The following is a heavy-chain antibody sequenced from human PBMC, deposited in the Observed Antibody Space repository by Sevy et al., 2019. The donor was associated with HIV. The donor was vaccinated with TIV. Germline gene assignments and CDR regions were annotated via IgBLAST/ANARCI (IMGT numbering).Heavy chain of an antibody. V-gene: IGHV4-30-2*01. CDR1: GGSISSGVYS. D-gene: IGHD4-17*01. J-gene: IGHJ3*01. CDR3: ARDGGTLTTPGAFDF. CDR2: IFHSDHT. Sequence: SETLSLTCAVSGGSISSGVYSWNWIRQPPGKGLEWIGYIFHSDHTYYNPSLKSRLTISLDMSKNQFSLKMNSVTAADMAVYYCARDGGTLTTPGAFDFWGQGTMVTVSS.